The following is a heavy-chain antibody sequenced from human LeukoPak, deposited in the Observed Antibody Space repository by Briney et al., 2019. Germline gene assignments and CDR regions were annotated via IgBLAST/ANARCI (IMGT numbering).Heavy chain of an antibody. V-gene: IGHV3-33*01. CDR3: ARDGYNVAFDI. D-gene: IGHD1-14*01. Sequence: GRSLRLSCAASGFTFTSYGMHWVRQAPGKGLEWVAVIWYDGSNQYYADSVKGRFTISRDDSKNTLYLQMNSLRAEDTAVYYCARDGYNVAFDIWGQGTMVTVSS. CDR1: GFTFTSYG. CDR2: IWYDGSNQ. J-gene: IGHJ3*02.